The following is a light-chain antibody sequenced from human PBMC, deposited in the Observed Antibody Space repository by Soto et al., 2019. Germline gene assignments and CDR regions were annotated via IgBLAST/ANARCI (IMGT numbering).Light chain of an antibody. CDR3: QQYNSYSWT. Sequence: DIQMTQSPSAMSSSVGYRFAITCLASLPIINYLAWYQQKPGKAPKVLIYDASSLESGVPSRFSGSGSGTEFTLTISSLQPDDFATYYCQQYNSYSWTFGQGTKVDIK. V-gene: IGKV1-5*01. CDR1: LPIINY. J-gene: IGKJ1*01. CDR2: DAS.